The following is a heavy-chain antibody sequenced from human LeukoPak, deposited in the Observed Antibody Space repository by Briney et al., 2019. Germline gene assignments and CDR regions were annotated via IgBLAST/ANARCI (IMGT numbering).Heavy chain of an antibody. CDR2: INPNSGGT. CDR1: GYTFTCYY. Sequence: ASVKVSCKASGYTFTCYYMHWVRQAPGQGLEWMGWINPNSGGTNYAQKFQGRVTMTRDTSISTAYMELSRLRSDDTAVYYCATEFITGTRFDSWGQGILVTVSS. J-gene: IGHJ5*01. D-gene: IGHD1-7*01. V-gene: IGHV1-2*02. CDR3: ATEFITGTRFDS.